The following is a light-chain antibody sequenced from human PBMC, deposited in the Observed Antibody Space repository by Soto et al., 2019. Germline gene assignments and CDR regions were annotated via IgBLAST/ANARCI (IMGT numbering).Light chain of an antibody. V-gene: IGLV1-51*01. CDR2: DNN. Sequence: QSVLTQPPSVSAAPGQKVTISCSGASSNIGNNSVSWFQQLPGTAPKLLIYDNNKRPSGIPDRFSGSKSGTSATLGITGLQTGDEADYYCGTWDSSLSAGWVFGGGTKLTVL. CDR1: SSNIGNNS. J-gene: IGLJ3*02. CDR3: GTWDSSLSAGWV.